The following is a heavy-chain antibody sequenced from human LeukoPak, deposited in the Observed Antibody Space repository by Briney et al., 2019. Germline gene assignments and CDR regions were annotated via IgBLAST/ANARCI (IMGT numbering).Heavy chain of an antibody. V-gene: IGHV3-23*01. Sequence: GGSLRLSCAASGFTFTSYAMSWVRQAPGKGLEWVSTISGSGGSTYYADSVKGRFTISRDNSKNTLYLQMNSLRAEDTAVYYCAAGPENYYYYYMDVWGKGTTVTVSS. CDR2: ISGSGGST. CDR1: GFTFTSYA. D-gene: IGHD1-14*01. J-gene: IGHJ6*03. CDR3: AAGPENYYYYYMDV.